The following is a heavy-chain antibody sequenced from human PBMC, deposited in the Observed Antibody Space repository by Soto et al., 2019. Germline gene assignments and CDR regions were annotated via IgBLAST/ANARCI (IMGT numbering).Heavy chain of an antibody. CDR1: GGSISSYY. J-gene: IGHJ6*03. Sequence: SETLSLICTVSGGSISSYYWSWIRQPPGKGLEWIGYIYYSGSTNYNPSLKSRVTISVDTSKNQFSLKLSSVTAADTAVYYCARGPGESGYYYYYYMDVWGKGTTVTVSS. D-gene: IGHD2-21*01. CDR3: ARGPGESGYYYYYYMDV. V-gene: IGHV4-59*08. CDR2: IYYSGST.